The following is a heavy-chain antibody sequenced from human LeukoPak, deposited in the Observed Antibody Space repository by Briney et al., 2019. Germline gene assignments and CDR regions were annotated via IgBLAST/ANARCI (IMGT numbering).Heavy chain of an antibody. J-gene: IGHJ4*02. CDR3: ARVQGSDYSNPFDY. V-gene: IGHV3-48*02. Sequence: GGSLRLSCAASGFTFPSYSMNWVRQAPGKGLEWISYIGKSSNTIYYADSVKGRFTISRDDAGNSLYLQMNSLRDGDTAPYYCARVQGSDYSNPFDYWGQGTLVTVSS. CDR2: IGKSSNTI. D-gene: IGHD4-4*01. CDR1: GFTFPSYS.